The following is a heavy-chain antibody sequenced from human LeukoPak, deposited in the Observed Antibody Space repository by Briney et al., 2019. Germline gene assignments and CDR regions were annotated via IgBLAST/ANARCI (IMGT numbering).Heavy chain of an antibody. Sequence: ASVKVSCKASGYTFTSYYMHWVRQAPGQGLEWMGIINPSGGSTSYAQKFQGRVTMTRDMSTSTVYMELSSLRSEDTAVYYCARAIRIAVAGYWGQGTLVTVSS. CDR1: GYTFTSYY. CDR2: INPSGGST. J-gene: IGHJ4*02. D-gene: IGHD6-19*01. V-gene: IGHV1-46*01. CDR3: ARAIRIAVAGY.